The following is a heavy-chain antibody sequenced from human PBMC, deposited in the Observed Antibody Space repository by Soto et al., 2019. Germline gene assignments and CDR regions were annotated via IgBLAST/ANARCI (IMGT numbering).Heavy chain of an antibody. CDR3: ARTGRKYDILTGYYLESWSDP. Sequence: SETLYLTCTVSGGSISSSSYYWGWIRQPPGKGLEWIGSIYYSGSTYYNPSLKSRVTTSVDTSKNQFSLKLSSVTAADMAVYYCARTGRKYDILTGYYLESWSDPWGQGTLVTVSS. CDR2: IYYSGST. J-gene: IGHJ5*02. D-gene: IGHD3-9*01. V-gene: IGHV4-39*01. CDR1: GGSISSSSYY.